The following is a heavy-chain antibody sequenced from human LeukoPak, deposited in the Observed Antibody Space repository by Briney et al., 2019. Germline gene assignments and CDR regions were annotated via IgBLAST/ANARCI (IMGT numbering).Heavy chain of an antibody. CDR3: ARDKGLQYCSGGSCYPSKNWFDP. J-gene: IGHJ5*02. Sequence: GSLRLSCAASGFSFSSYNMNWVRQAPGKGLEWIGSIYYSGSTYYNPSLKSRVTISVDTSKNQFSLKLSSVTAADTAVYYCARDKGLQYCSGGSCYPSKNWFDPWGQGTLVTVSS. V-gene: IGHV4-39*07. CDR2: IYYSGST. D-gene: IGHD2-15*01. CDR1: GFSFSSYN.